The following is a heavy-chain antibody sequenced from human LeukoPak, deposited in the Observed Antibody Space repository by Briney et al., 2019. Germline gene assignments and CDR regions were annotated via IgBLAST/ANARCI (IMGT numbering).Heavy chain of an antibody. V-gene: IGHV3-23*01. Sequence: QTGGSPRLSCAASGFTFSSYAMSWVRQAPGKGLEWVSTISGSGGSTYYADSVKGRFTISRDNSKNTLYLQMNSLRAEDTAVYYCAKGKEFGYSYGLTDYWGQGTLVTVSS. CDR2: ISGSGGST. CDR1: GFTFSSYA. D-gene: IGHD5-18*01. J-gene: IGHJ4*02. CDR3: AKGKEFGYSYGLTDY.